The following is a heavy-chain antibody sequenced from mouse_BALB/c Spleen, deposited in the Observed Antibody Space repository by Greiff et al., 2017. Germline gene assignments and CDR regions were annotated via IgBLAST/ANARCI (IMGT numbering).Heavy chain of an antibody. V-gene: IGHV5-6-4*01. CDR3: TRDTTASYYYAMDY. Sequence: EVQVVESGGGLVKPGGSLKLSCAASGFTFSSYTMSWVRQTPEKRLEWVATISSGGSYTYYPDSVKGRFTISRDNAKNTLYLQMSSLKSEDTAMYYCTRDTTASYYYAMDYWGQGTSVTVSS. J-gene: IGHJ4*01. CDR2: ISSGGSYT. D-gene: IGHD1-2*01. CDR1: GFTFSSYT.